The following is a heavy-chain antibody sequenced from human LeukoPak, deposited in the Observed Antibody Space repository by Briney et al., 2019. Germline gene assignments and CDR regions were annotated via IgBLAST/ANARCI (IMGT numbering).Heavy chain of an antibody. CDR3: TAERGYSYLY. J-gene: IGHJ4*02. CDR1: GFTFTNAW. Sequence: GGSLSLSCAPSGFTFTNAWMSWLRQAPGKGLEGVGRIKSKTNGGTTDYAAPLKGRFTISRDDSKNTLYLQLNSRKPEVIAVYYGTAERGYSYLYWGQGTLVTVS. CDR2: IKSKTNGGTT. D-gene: IGHD5-18*01. V-gene: IGHV3-15*01.